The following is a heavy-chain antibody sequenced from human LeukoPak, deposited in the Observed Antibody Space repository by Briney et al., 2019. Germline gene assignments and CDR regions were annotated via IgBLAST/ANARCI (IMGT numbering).Heavy chain of an antibody. J-gene: IGHJ4*02. Sequence: ASVKVSCKASGYTFTSYAMHWLRQAPGQRLEWMGWINACNGNTKYSQKFQGRVTITRDTSASTAYMELSSLRSEDTAVYYCARDLGYTSIAARSFDYWGQGTLVTVSS. CDR1: GYTFTSYA. CDR2: INACNGNT. D-gene: IGHD3-16*02. V-gene: IGHV1-3*01. CDR3: ARDLGYTSIAARSFDY.